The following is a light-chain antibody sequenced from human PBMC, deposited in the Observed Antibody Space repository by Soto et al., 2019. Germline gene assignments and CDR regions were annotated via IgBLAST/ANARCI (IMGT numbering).Light chain of an antibody. Sequence: EIVLTQSPGTLSLSPGETATLSCRASQSVSSDYLAWYQHKRGQAPRLLIYGASSRATGIPDRFSGSGSGTDFTLTIRRLEPEDFAVYYCQRYGSSPLYTFGQGNKLEI. V-gene: IGKV3-20*01. CDR2: GAS. CDR3: QRYGSSPLYT. J-gene: IGKJ2*01. CDR1: QSVSSDY.